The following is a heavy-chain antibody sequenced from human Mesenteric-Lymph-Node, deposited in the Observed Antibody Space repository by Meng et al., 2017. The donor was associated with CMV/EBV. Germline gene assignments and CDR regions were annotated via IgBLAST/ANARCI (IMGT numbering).Heavy chain of an antibody. Sequence: VSSFTSPFIHWVRQPPGQGLEWVGWINTNSGGTKYAQKFQDRVSMTRVTSITTVYLELTNLTSDDTAVYYCARDWAMTDLYNWFAPWGQGTLVTVSS. V-gene: IGHV1-2*02. J-gene: IGHJ5*02. D-gene: IGHD3-16*01. CDR1: VSSFTSPF. CDR3: ARDWAMTDLYNWFAP. CDR2: INTNSGGT.